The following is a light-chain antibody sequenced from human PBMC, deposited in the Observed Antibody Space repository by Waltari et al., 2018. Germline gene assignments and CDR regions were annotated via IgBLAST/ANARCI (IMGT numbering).Light chain of an antibody. CDR1: QTVLYSSDNNNY. CDR2: WAA. Sequence: DIVMTQSPDSLAVSLGERATINCKSSQTVLYSSDNNNYLAWYQQKLGQPPKLLIYWAATPAAGVPARFIGRGSGTAFTLTISSLQAEDVAVYYCQQYYDTPRTFGQGTRVEIK. V-gene: IGKV4-1*01. J-gene: IGKJ1*01. CDR3: QQYYDTPRT.